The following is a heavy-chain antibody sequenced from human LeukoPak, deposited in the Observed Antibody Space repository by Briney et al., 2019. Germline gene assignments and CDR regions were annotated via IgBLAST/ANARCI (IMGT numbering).Heavy chain of an antibody. CDR2: INAGNGNT. D-gene: IGHD6-13*01. V-gene: IGHV1-3*01. J-gene: IGHJ4*02. CDR3: ARDQSFDSSSWPYYFDY. CDR1: GYTFTSYA. Sequence: ASVKVSCKASGYTFTSYAMHWVRQAPGQRLEWMGWINAGNGNTEYSQKFQGRVTVTRDTSASTAYMELSSLRSEDTAVYYCARDQSFDSSSWPYYFDYWGQGTLVTVSS.